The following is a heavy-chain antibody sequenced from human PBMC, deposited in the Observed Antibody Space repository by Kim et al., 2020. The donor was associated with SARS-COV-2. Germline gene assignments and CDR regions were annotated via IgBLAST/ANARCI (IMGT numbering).Heavy chain of an antibody. CDR1: GGSISSGSYY. J-gene: IGHJ5*02. V-gene: IGHV4-61*02. CDR2: IYTSGST. D-gene: IGHD6-19*01. CDR3: AREWGGSGWIRGPLEFSTPNGFDP. Sequence: SETLSLTCTVSGGSISSGSYYWSWIRQPAGKGLEWIGRIYTSGSTNYNPSLKSRVTISVDTSKNQFSLKLSSVTAADTAVYYCAREWGGSGWIRGPLEFSTPNGFDPWGQGTLVTVSS.